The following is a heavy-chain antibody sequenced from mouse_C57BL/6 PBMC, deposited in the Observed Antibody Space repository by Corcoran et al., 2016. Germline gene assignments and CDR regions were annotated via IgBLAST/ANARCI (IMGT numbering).Heavy chain of an antibody. V-gene: IGHV1-26*01. CDR2: INPNNGGT. CDR3: AREGLRLNDY. CDR1: GYTFTDYY. Sequence: EVQLQQSGPELVKPGASVKISCKASGYTFTDYYMNWVKQSHGKSLEWIGDINPNNGGTSYNQKFKGKATLTVDKSSSTAYMELRSLTSEDSAVYYCAREGLRLNDYWGQGTTLTVSS. D-gene: IGHD3-2*02. J-gene: IGHJ2*01.